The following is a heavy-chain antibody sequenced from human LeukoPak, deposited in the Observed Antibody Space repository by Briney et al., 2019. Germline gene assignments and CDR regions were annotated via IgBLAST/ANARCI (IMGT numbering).Heavy chain of an antibody. J-gene: IGHJ5*02. V-gene: IGHV4-34*01. CDR2: INHSGST. D-gene: IGHD2-15*01. CDR1: GGSFSGYY. CDR3: ARGRFPSSWQKYCSGGSCYSGRAEALSNFGAWFDP. Sequence: PSETLSLTCAVYGGSFSGYYWSWIRQPPGKGLEWIGEINHSGSTNYNPSLKSRVTISVDTSKNQFSLKLSSVTAADTAVYYCARGRFPSSWQKYCSGGSCYSGRAEALSNFGAWFDPWGQGTLVTVSS.